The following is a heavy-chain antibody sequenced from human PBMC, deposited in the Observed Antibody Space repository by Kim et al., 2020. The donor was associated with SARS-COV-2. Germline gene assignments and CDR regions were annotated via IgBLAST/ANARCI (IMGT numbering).Heavy chain of an antibody. CDR3: TRPRQALRYFDGIYDGMDV. J-gene: IGHJ6*02. D-gene: IGHD3-9*01. Sequence: KGRCTISRDDSKSIAYLQMNSLKTEDTAVYYCTRPRQALRYFDGIYDGMDVWGQGTTVTVSS. V-gene: IGHV3-49*02.